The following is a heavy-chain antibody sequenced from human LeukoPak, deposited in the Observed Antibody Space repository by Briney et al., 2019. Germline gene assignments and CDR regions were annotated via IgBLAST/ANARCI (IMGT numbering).Heavy chain of an antibody. CDR3: AKDRPPLGIAVAGTLDY. J-gene: IGHJ4*02. V-gene: IGHV3-30*18. CDR2: ISYDGSNK. Sequence: GGSLRLSCAASGFTFSSYAMSWVRQAPGKGLEWVAVISYDGSNKYYADSVKGRFTISRDNSKNTLYLQMNGLRAEDTAVYYCAKDRPPLGIAVAGTLDYWGQGTLVTVSS. D-gene: IGHD6-19*01. CDR1: GFTFSSYA.